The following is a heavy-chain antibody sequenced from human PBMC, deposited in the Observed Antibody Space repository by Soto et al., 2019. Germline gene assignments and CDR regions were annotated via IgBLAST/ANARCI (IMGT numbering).Heavy chain of an antibody. J-gene: IGHJ4*02. CDR2: MSAYNGNT. CDR3: ARGTHYYDSSGYGY. D-gene: IGHD3-22*01. Sequence: GSVKVSCKASGYPFTSYGISWVRQAPGQGLEWMGWMSAYNGNTNYAQKFQGRVTMTRDTSISTAYMELSRLRSDDTAVYYCARGTHYYDSSGYGYWGQGTMVTVSS. V-gene: IGHV1-18*04. CDR1: GYPFTSYG.